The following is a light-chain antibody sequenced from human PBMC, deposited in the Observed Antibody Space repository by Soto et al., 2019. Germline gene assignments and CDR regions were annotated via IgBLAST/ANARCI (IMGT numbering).Light chain of an antibody. V-gene: IGKV1-5*03. J-gene: IGKJ1*01. CDR3: QLGTSYSGA. Sequence: MAQTPSTLSASVGNIVTIKCRASQSINRWLAWYQQKPGKAPKLLIYKVSNLESGVPSRFSGSGSGTEFTLTISSLQPDDFATYYCQLGTSYSGAFAQGTKVDIK. CDR2: KVS. CDR1: QSINRW.